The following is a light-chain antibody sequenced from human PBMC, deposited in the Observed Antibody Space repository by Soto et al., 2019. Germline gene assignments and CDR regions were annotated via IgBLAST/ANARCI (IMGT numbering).Light chain of an antibody. Sequence: EIVLTQSPPTLSLSPGERATLSCRASQSVSTSLNWYQQRPGQAPRLLIYDASKRAPGIPARFSGSGSGTDFPLTISSLEPEDFAVYYCQQRDNWPPITFGKGTRLEI. J-gene: IGKJ5*01. V-gene: IGKV3-11*01. CDR2: DAS. CDR3: QQRDNWPPIT. CDR1: QSVSTS.